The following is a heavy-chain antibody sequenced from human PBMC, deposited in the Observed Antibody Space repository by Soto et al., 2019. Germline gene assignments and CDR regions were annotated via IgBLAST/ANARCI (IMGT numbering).Heavy chain of an antibody. Sequence: ASVKVSCKASGYTFTSYYMHCVRQAPDQGLEWMGIINPSGGSTSYAQKFQGRVTMTRDTSTSTVHMELSSLRSEDTAVYYCARDRVTPYYYDSSGPESSGFDYWGQGTLVTVSS. CDR1: GYTFTSYY. V-gene: IGHV1-46*01. J-gene: IGHJ4*02. D-gene: IGHD3-22*01. CDR3: ARDRVTPYYYDSSGPESSGFDY. CDR2: INPSGGST.